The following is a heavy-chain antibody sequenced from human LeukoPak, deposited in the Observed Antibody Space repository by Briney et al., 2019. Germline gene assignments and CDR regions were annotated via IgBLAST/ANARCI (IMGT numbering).Heavy chain of an antibody. CDR1: GFTFSSHS. Sequence: GSLRLSCAASGFTFSSHSVNWVRQAPGKGLEWVSYISSSSSTIYYADSVKGRFTISRDNAKNSLYLQMNSLRAEDTAVYYCARDPLPEDYGGNSYFDYWGQGTLVTVSS. V-gene: IGHV3-48*01. D-gene: IGHD4-23*01. CDR3: ARDPLPEDYGGNSYFDY. J-gene: IGHJ4*02. CDR2: ISSSSSTI.